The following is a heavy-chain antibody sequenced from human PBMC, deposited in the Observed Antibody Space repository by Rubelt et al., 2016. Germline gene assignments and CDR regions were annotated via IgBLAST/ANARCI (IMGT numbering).Heavy chain of an antibody. CDR1: GGSFSGYY. J-gene: IGHJ3*02. Sequence: QVQLQQWGAGLLKPSETLSLTCAVYGGSFSGYYWSWIRQPPGKGLEWIGSIFYSGSTYYNPSLKSRVTISVDTSKNQFSLKLSSVTAADTAVYYCASLDAFDIWGQGTMVTVSS. CDR3: ASLDAFDI. V-gene: IGHV4-34*12. CDR2: IFYSGST.